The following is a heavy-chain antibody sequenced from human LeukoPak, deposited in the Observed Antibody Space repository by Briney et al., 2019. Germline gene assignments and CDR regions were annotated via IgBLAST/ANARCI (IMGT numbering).Heavy chain of an antibody. CDR1: GGSISGYY. CDR3: ARQTGSGLFILP. D-gene: IGHD3/OR15-3a*01. V-gene: IGHV4-39*01. Sequence: SETLSLTCTVSGGSISGYYWGWIRQPPGKGLEWIGSIYYSGSTYYNPSLKSRVTISVDTSKNQFSLRLTSVTAADTAVYYCARQTGSGLFILPGGQGTLVTVSS. J-gene: IGHJ4*02. CDR2: IYYSGST.